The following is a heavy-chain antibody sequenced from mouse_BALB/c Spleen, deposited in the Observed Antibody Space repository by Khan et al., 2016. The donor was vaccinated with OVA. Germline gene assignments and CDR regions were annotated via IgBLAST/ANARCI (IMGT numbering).Heavy chain of an antibody. V-gene: IGHV2-6*02. J-gene: IGHJ4*01. CDR3: ARNSYPDAMDY. Sequence: QVQLKESGPGLVAPSQSLSITCTVSGFSLTDFGVHWVRQPPGKGLEWLVLIWSDGTTTFNSALKSRLSISKDTSKSQVFLKTNSLQTDDTAIYYCARNSYPDAMDYWGQGTSVTVSS. CDR2: IWSDGTT. CDR1: GFSLTDFG.